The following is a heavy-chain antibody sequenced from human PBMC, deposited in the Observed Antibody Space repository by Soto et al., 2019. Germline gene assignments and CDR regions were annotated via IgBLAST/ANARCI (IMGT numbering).Heavy chain of an antibody. J-gene: IGHJ4*02. CDR1: GFPVSIKY. Sequence: EVQLVESGGGLVQPGGSLRLSCAASGFPVSIKYMSWFRKAPGKGLEWVSVIYSGGSTFYADSVRGRFTISRDNSKNTVNLQMNSLRAEDTAVYYCARDPWAADYWGQGTLVTVSS. D-gene: IGHD3-16*01. CDR2: IYSGGST. V-gene: IGHV3-66*01. CDR3: ARDPWAADY.